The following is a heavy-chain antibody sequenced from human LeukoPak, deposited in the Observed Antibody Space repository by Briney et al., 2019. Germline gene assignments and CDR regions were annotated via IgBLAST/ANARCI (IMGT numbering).Heavy chain of an antibody. CDR3: VRGSGWLDY. V-gene: IGHV4-59*03. CDR2: IYYSGTT. Sequence: SETLSLTCTVSGVSITSHSWTWIRQPPGKGLEWIGYIYYSGTTNYNPSLKSRVTISRDTSKNQFSLKMTSVTAAGTALYYCVRGSGWLDYWGQGTLVTASS. CDR1: GVSITSHS. J-gene: IGHJ4*02. D-gene: IGHD6-19*01.